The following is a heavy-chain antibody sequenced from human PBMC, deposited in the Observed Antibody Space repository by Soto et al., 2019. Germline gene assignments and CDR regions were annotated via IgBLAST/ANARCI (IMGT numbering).Heavy chain of an antibody. J-gene: IGHJ2*01. D-gene: IGHD2-15*01. V-gene: IGHV3-74*01. Sequence: EVQLVESGGGLVQPGGSLRLSCAASGFTFSSYWMHWVRQAPGKGLVWVLRINSDGSSTSYADSVKGRFTISRDNAKNTLYLQMNSLRAEDTAVYYCAREHLYSRWYFDLWGRGTLVTVSS. CDR3: AREHLYSRWYFDL. CDR1: GFTFSSYW. CDR2: INSDGSST.